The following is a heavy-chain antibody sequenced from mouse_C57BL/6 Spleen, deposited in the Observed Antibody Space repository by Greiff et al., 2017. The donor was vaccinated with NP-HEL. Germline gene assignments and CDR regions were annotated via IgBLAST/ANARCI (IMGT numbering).Heavy chain of an antibody. V-gene: IGHV5-17*01. CDR3: ARLNYDYDEENAMDY. J-gene: IGHJ4*01. D-gene: IGHD2-4*01. Sequence: VQLKESGGGLVKPGGSLKLSCAASGFTFSDYGMHWVRQAPEKGLEWVAYISSGSSTIYYADTVKGRFTISRDNAKNTLFLQMTSLRSEDTAMYYCARLNYDYDEENAMDYWGQGTSVTVSS. CDR1: GFTFSDYG. CDR2: ISSGSSTI.